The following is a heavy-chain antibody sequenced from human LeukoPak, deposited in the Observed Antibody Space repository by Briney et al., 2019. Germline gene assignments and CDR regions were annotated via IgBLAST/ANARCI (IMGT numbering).Heavy chain of an antibody. J-gene: IGHJ4*02. Sequence: SETLSLTCAVYGDSFKNYYWTWIRQSPEKGLEWIGEINHGGLTSYNPSLESRLTLLVDTSKNQLSLTLTSVTAADTAVYYCAGSLSPNWGQIDSWGQGTLVTVSS. D-gene: IGHD7-27*01. CDR3: AGSLSPNWGQIDS. CDR1: GDSFKNYY. V-gene: IGHV4-34*01. CDR2: INHGGLT.